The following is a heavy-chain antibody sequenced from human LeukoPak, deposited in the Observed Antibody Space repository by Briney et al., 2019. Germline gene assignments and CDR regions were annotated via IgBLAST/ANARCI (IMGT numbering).Heavy chain of an antibody. Sequence: GGSVRLSCAASGFTFSSHAMSWVRQAPGKGLEWVSAIGGSGANTYYADSVKGRFTISRDNSKNTLYLQMSSLRAEDTAVHYCAKHVTYSRGALDIWGQGTMVTVSS. CDR3: AKHVTYSRGALDI. D-gene: IGHD6-13*01. CDR1: GFTFSSHA. J-gene: IGHJ3*02. CDR2: IGGSGANT. V-gene: IGHV3-23*01.